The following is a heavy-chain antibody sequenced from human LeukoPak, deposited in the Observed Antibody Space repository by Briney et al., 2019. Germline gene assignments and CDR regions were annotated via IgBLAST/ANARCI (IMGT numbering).Heavy chain of an antibody. Sequence: SETLPLTCTVSGGSISSDSYYWAWIRQPPGKGLEWIASIYYSGSTYYNPSLKSRVTISVDTSRNQFSLKLSSVTAADTAVYYCASLAVAGLSEGYWGQGTLVIVSS. D-gene: IGHD6-19*01. CDR3: ASLAVAGLSEGY. CDR2: IYYSGST. CDR1: GGSISSDSYY. V-gene: IGHV4-39*01. J-gene: IGHJ4*02.